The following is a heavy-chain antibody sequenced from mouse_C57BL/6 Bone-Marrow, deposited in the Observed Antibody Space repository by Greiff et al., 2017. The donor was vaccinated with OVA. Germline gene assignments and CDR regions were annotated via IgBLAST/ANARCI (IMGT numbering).Heavy chain of an antibody. V-gene: IGHV14-4*01. CDR1: GFNIKDDY. J-gene: IGHJ2*01. CDR3: RTIVTREGFYFDY. CDR2: IDPENGDT. D-gene: IGHD2-12*01. Sequence: EVQLQQSGAELVRPGASVKLSCTASGFNIKDDYMHWVKQRPEQGLEWIGWIDPENGDTEYAAKFQGKATITADTSSNTANLQLSSLTSEDTAVYYCRTIVTREGFYFDYWGQGTTLTVSS.